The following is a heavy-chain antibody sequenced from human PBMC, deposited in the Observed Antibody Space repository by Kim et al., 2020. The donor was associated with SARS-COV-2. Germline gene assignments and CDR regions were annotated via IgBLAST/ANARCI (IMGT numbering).Heavy chain of an antibody. V-gene: IGHV4-34*01. D-gene: IGHD2-21*01. Sequence: SETLSLTCAVYGGSFSGYYWSWIRQPPGQGLEWIGEINHSGSTNYNPSLKSRVTISVDTSKNQFSLKLSSVTAADTAVYYCARGVPLWWGGPSGWFDPWGQGTLVTGSS. CDR3: ARGVPLWWGGPSGWFDP. J-gene: IGHJ5*01. CDR2: INHSGST. CDR1: GGSFSGYY.